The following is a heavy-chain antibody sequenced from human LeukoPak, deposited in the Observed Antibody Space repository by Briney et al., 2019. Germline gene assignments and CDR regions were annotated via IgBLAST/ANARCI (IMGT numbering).Heavy chain of an antibody. D-gene: IGHD6-19*01. CDR2: ISGSGGST. J-gene: IGHJ4*02. Sequence: PGGSLRLSCAASGFAFNTFAMSWVRQAPGKGLEWVSGISGSGGSTYYGDSVKGRFTISRDNSKNTLYLQMTSLRAEDTAVYYCAKDLGYSTGWYYFDYWGQGTLVSVSS. CDR3: AKDLGYSTGWYYFDY. CDR1: GFAFNTFA. V-gene: IGHV3-23*01.